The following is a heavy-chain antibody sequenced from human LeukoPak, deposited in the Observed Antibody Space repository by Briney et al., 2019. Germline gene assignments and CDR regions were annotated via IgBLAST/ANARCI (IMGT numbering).Heavy chain of an antibody. D-gene: IGHD3-3*01. J-gene: IGHJ4*02. CDR2: IWSDGSSK. CDR1: GFTFSTYG. Sequence: GGSLRLSCAASGFTFSTYGMHWVRQAPGKGLEWVTIIWSDGSSKSYADSVKGRFTISRDNSKNTLYLQMNSLRAEDTAVYYCARVMILEWLILNWGQGTLVTVSS. V-gene: IGHV3-33*01. CDR3: ARVMILEWLILN.